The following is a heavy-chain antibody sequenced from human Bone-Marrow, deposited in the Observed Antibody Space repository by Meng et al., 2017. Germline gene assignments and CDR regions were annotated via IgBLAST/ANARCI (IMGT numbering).Heavy chain of an antibody. Sequence: GESLKISCAASGFTFDDYGMSWVRQAPGKGLEWVSAISGSGGSTYYADSVKGRFTISRDNSKNTLYLQMNSLRAEDTAVYYCARAQELELGHDAFDIWGQGTMVTVSS. CDR3: ARAQELELGHDAFDI. CDR2: ISGSGGST. J-gene: IGHJ3*02. V-gene: IGHV3-23*01. CDR1: GFTFDDYG. D-gene: IGHD1-7*01.